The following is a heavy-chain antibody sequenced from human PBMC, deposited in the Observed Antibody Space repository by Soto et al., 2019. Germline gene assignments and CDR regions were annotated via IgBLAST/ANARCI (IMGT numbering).Heavy chain of an antibody. CDR3: AAGPTGDQGDY. CDR2: ISSSGSTI. V-gene: IGHV3-48*03. CDR1: GFTFSSYE. D-gene: IGHD7-27*01. Sequence: GGSLRLSCAASGFTFSSYEMNWVRQAPGKGLEWVSYISSSGSTIYYADSVKGRFTISRDNAKNSLYLQMNSLRAEDTAVYYCAAGPTGDQGDYWGQGTLVTVSS. J-gene: IGHJ4*02.